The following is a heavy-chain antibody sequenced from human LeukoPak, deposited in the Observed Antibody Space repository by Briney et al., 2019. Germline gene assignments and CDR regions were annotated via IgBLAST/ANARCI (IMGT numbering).Heavy chain of an antibody. J-gene: IGHJ4*02. CDR1: GYTFTGYY. CDR2: INPSGGST. D-gene: IGHD3-22*01. CDR3: ARSGYYYDSSGYYYSDFDY. V-gene: IGHV1-46*01. Sequence: ASVKVSCKASGYTFTGYYMHWVRQAPGQGLEWMGIINPSGGSTSYAQKFQGRVTMTRDTSTSTVYMELSSLRSEDTAVYYCARSGYYYDSSGYYYSDFDYWGQGTLVTVSS.